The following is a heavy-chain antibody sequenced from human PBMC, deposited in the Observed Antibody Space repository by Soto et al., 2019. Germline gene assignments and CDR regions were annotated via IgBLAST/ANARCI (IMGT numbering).Heavy chain of an antibody. D-gene: IGHD5-12*01. V-gene: IGHV3-74*01. CDR2: IEGDGRST. J-gene: IGHJ4*02. CDR1: GFTFSTYW. CDR3: ARSGYPHYFDY. Sequence: SGGSLRLSCAASGFTFSTYWMHWVRQAPGKGLVWVSHIEGDGRSTSYADSVKGRLTISRDNAKNTLYLQMNSLRADDTAVYYCARSGYPHYFDYWGQGTLVTVSS.